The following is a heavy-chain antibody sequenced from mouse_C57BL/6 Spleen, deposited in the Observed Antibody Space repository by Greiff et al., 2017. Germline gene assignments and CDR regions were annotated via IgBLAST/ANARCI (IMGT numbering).Heavy chain of an antibody. D-gene: IGHD1-1*01. V-gene: IGHV5-6*01. CDR3: ARITKGGYFDY. Sequence: EVQGVESGGDLVKPGGSLKLSCAASGFTFSSYGMSWVRQTPDKRLEWVATISSGGSYTYYPDSVKGRFTISRDNAKKTLYLQMSSLKSEDTAMYYCARITKGGYFDYWGQGTTLTVAS. CDR1: GFTFSSYG. CDR2: ISSGGSYT. J-gene: IGHJ2*01.